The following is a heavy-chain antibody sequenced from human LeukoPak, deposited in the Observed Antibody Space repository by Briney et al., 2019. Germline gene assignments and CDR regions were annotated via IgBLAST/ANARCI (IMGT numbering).Heavy chain of an antibody. V-gene: IGHV1-69*13. D-gene: IGHD3-10*01. J-gene: IGHJ5*02. CDR3: ARQGYGSGPFNWFDP. CDR2: IIPIFGTA. Sequence: SVKVSCKASGGTFSSYAISWVRQAPGQGLEWMRGIIPIFGTANYAQKFQGRVTITADESTSTAYMELSSLRSEDTAVYYCARQGYGSGPFNWFDPWGQGTLVTVSS. CDR1: GGTFSSYA.